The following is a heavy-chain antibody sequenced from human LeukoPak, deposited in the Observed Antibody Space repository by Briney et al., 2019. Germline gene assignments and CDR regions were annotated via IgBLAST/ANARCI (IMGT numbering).Heavy chain of an antibody. CDR1: GGSISSYF. V-gene: IGHV4-59*08. Sequence: PSETLSLTCTVSGGSISSYFWSWIRQSPGKGLEWLGYIYYSVTTAYNPSVKGRLLISVDTSENQISLELSSVTASDTAVYYCTRQLIEEGSTRRNAFDIWGQGAKVIVSS. J-gene: IGHJ3*02. CDR2: IYYSVTT. CDR3: TRQLIEEGSTRRNAFDI. D-gene: IGHD1-14*01.